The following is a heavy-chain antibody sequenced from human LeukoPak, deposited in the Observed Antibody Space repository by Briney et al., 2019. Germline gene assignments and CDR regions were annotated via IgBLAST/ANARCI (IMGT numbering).Heavy chain of an antibody. CDR3: AKDPRGSYSRDYYSYMDV. CDR2: IWYDGSNK. Sequence: GRSLRLSCAASGFTFSSYGMHWVRQAPGKGLEWVAVIWYDGSNKYYADSVKGRFTISRDNSKDTLYLQMNSLRAEDAAVYYCAKDPRGSYSRDYYSYMDVWGKGTTVTVSS. D-gene: IGHD1-26*01. J-gene: IGHJ6*03. CDR1: GFTFSSYG. V-gene: IGHV3-33*06.